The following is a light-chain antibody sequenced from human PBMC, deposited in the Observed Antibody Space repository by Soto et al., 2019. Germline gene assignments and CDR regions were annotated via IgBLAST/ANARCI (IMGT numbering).Light chain of an antibody. CDR3: QQSFRTWKT. J-gene: IGKJ5*01. CDR1: QSISTY. Sequence: DIQMTQSPSSLSASVGDRVTITCRAGQSISTYLNWYQQKQGKAPKLLIYAASRLQSGVPSRFSGSGSGTDFTLSISSLQPEDFATYYCQQSFRTWKTFGQGTRLEIK. CDR2: AAS. V-gene: IGKV1-39*01.